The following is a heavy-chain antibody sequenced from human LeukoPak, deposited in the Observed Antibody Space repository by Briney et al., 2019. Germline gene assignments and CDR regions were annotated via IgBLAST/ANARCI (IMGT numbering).Heavy chain of an antibody. D-gene: IGHD6-19*01. V-gene: IGHV3-7*01. J-gene: IGHJ4*02. CDR1: GFTFSSHY. Sequence: GGSLRLSCRASGFTFSSHYMSWVRQAPGKGLEWVANIKEDGSEKSYVDSVRGRFTVSRDNAKNSLYLQMNSLRAEDTAVYYCARARGYSSGWYQYYFDYWGQGTLVTVSS. CDR3: ARARGYSSGWYQYYFDY. CDR2: IKEDGSEK.